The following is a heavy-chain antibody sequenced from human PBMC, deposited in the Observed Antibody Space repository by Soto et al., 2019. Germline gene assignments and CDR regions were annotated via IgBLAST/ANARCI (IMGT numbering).Heavy chain of an antibody. V-gene: IGHV4-34*01. CDR3: ASRDYGTTPFDY. CDR1: GGSFSGYY. D-gene: IGHD1-7*01. J-gene: IGHJ4*02. CDR2: INHSGST. Sequence: PSETLSLTCAVYGGSFSGYYWSWIRQPPGKGLEWIGEINHSGSTNYNPSLKSRVTISVDTSKNQFSLKLSSVTAADTAVYYCASRDYGTTPFDYWGQGTLVTVSS.